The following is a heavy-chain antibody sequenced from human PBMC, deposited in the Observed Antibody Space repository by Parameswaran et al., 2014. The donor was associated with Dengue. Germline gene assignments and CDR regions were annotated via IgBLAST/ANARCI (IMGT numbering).Heavy chain of an antibody. Sequence: WIRQSPSRGLEWLGRTYYRSKWYNDYAVSVKSRITINPDTSKNQFSLQLNSVTPEDTAVYYCARDLRTMVRGVGYYYYGMDVWGQGTTVTVSS. J-gene: IGHJ6*02. D-gene: IGHD3-10*01. V-gene: IGHV6-1*01. CDR3: ARDLRTMVRGVGYYYYGMDV. CDR2: TYYRSKWYN.